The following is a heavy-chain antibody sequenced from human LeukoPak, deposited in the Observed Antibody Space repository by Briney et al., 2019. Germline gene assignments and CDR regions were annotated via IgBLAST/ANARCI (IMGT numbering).Heavy chain of an antibody. CDR2: IDGGGGRT. CDR1: GFTFTNYV. Sequence: GGSLRLSCAASGFTFTNYVMNWVRQAPGVGLEWVSAIDGGGGRTWHADSVRGRFTISRDNSKNTLFMQMNSLRAEDTAVYYCAKDFYDSSGSRYDHWGQGTLVTVSS. J-gene: IGHJ4*02. CDR3: AKDFYDSSGSRYDH. D-gene: IGHD3-22*01. V-gene: IGHV3-23*01.